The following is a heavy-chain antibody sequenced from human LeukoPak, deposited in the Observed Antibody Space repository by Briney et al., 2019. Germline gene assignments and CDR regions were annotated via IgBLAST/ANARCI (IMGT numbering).Heavy chain of an antibody. J-gene: IGHJ4*02. V-gene: IGHV3-49*03. D-gene: IGHD3-10*01. CDR2: IISKAYGGTT. CDR3: TREGLVWFGDPSFDY. Sequence: PGGSLRLFCTASGFTFGDYAMSWFRQAPGKGLEWVGFIISKAYGGTTEYAASVKGRFTISRDDSKSIAYLQMNSLKTEDTAVYYCTREGLVWFGDPSFDYWGQGTLATVSS. CDR1: GFTFGDYA.